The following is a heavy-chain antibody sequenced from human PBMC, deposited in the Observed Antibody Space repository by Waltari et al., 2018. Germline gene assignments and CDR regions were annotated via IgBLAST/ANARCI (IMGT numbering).Heavy chain of an antibody. Sequence: QLQLQESGPGLVEPSGTLSLTCAVSGDSMSGPNCWSWVRQSPQKGLEWIGQVHHSGKINYNPSFASRVTISGDTSNNQFSLMVTSATVADTAVYYCARDRGRGLYLDTWGPGILVTVSP. J-gene: IGHJ5*02. CDR1: GDSMSGPNC. CDR2: VHHSGKI. V-gene: IGHV4-4*02. D-gene: IGHD2-15*01. CDR3: ARDRGRGLYLDT.